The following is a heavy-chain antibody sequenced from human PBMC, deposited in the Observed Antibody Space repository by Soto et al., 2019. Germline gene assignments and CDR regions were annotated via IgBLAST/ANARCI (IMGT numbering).Heavy chain of an antibody. D-gene: IGHD2-2*02. V-gene: IGHV3-48*01. J-gene: IGHJ6*03. CDR3: ARAKYCSSTSCHNYYYMDV. CDR1: GFTFSSYS. CDR2: ISSSSSTI. Sequence: GGSLRLSCAASGFTFSSYSMNWVRQAPGKGLEWVSYISSSSSTIYYADSVKGRFTISRDNAKNSLYLQMNSLRAEDTAVYYCARAKYCSSTSCHNYYYMDVWGKGTTVTVSS.